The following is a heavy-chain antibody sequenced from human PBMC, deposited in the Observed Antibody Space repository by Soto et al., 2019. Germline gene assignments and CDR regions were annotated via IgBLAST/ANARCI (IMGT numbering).Heavy chain of an antibody. D-gene: IGHD1-1*01. CDR3: ARDPGETNFVY. CDR2: INPNSGGT. Sequence: ASVNVSCKASGYTVTGYYIHWVRQAAGQGLEWMGWINPNSGGTNYAQKFQGRVTMTRDTSISTAYMELSRLRSDDTAVYYCARDPGETNFVYWGQGTLVTVSS. V-gene: IGHV1-2*02. CDR1: GYTVTGYY. J-gene: IGHJ4*02.